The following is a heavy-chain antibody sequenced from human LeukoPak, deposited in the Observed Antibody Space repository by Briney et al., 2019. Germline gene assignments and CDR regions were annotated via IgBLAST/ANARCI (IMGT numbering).Heavy chain of an antibody. CDR1: GGSISSSNW. CDR2: IYHSGST. D-gene: IGHD6-19*01. CDR3: ARIKQGGWYNEY. Sequence: PSGTLSLTCAVSGGSISSSNWWSWVRQPPGKGLEWIGEIYHSGSTNYNPSLKSRVTISVDTSENQFSLKLTSVTAADTAVYYCARIKQGGWYNEYWGQGTLVTVSS. J-gene: IGHJ4*02. V-gene: IGHV4-4*02.